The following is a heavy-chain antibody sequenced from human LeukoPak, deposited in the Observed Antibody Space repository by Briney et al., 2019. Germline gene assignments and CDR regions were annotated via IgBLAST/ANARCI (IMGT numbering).Heavy chain of an antibody. Sequence: ASVKVSCKASGYTFNTYGVAWVRQAPGQGPEWMGTFNPRGGSTSYAQKFQGRVTLTGDTSTSTVYMEVSSLTSEDTAVYFCARDIEGGGYLTPFDYWGQGTLVTVSS. CDR1: GYTFNTYG. D-gene: IGHD3-22*01. V-gene: IGHV1-46*02. CDR2: FNPRGGST. J-gene: IGHJ4*02. CDR3: ARDIEGGGYLTPFDY.